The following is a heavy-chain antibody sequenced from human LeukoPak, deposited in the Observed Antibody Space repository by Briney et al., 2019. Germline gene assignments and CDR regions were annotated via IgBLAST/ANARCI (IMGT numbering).Heavy chain of an antibody. CDR3: ARDRGYCSGGSCYRWFDP. Sequence: PSETLSLTCAVYGGSFSGYYWSWIRQPPGKGLEWIGEINHSGSTNYNPSLKSRVTISVDTSKNQFSLKLSSVTAADTAVYYCARDRGYCSGGSCYRWFDPWGQGTLATVSS. V-gene: IGHV4-34*01. J-gene: IGHJ5*02. CDR2: INHSGST. CDR1: GGSFSGYY. D-gene: IGHD2-15*01.